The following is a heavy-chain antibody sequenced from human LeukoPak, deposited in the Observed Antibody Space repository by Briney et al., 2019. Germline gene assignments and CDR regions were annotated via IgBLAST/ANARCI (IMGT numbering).Heavy chain of an antibody. CDR1: GGSISSYY. D-gene: IGHD3-22*01. V-gene: IGHV4-4*07. Sequence: PSETLSLTCTVAGGSISSYYWSWIRQPAGKGPEWIGRIYTSGSTNYNPSLKSRVTMSVDTSKSQFSLKLSSVTAADTAVYYCARVGYYYDSSGYHAFDIWGQGTMVTVSS. J-gene: IGHJ3*02. CDR2: IYTSGST. CDR3: ARVGYYYDSSGYHAFDI.